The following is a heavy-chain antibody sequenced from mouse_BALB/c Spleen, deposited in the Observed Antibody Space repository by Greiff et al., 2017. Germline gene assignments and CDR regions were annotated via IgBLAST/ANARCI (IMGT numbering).Heavy chain of an antibody. Sequence: QVQLQQSGAELAKPGASVKMSCKASGYTFTSYWMHWVKQRPGQGLEWIGYINPSTGYTEYNQKFKDKATLTADKSSSTAYMQLSSLTSEDSAVYYCARWYYGSSYEAYWGQGTLVTVSA. CDR1: GYTFTSYW. V-gene: IGHV1-7*01. CDR3: ARWYYGSSYEAY. D-gene: IGHD1-1*01. J-gene: IGHJ3*01. CDR2: INPSTGYT.